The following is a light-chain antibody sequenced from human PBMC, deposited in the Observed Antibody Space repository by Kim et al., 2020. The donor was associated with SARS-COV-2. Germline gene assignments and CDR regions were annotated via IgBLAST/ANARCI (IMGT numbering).Light chain of an antibody. J-gene: IGLJ3*02. CDR1: RSDVGGYNY. V-gene: IGLV2-14*04. CDR2: DVS. CDR3: SSYTSSSTLV. Sequence: QSITISCTGTRSDVGGYNYLSWYQQHPGKAPKLMIYDVSKRPSGVSNRFSGSKSGNTASLTISGLQAEDEADYYCSSYTSSSTLVFGGGTQLTVL.